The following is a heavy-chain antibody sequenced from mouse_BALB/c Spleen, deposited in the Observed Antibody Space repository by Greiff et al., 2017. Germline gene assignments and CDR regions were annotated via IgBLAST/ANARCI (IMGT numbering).Heavy chain of an antibody. D-gene: IGHD2-2*01. CDR3: TMGGYRFAY. CDR1: GYTFTSYW. Sequence: VQLQQPGAELVRPGASVKLSCKASGYTFTSYWINWVKQRPGQGLEWIGNIYPSDSYTNYNQKFKDKATLTVDKSSSTAYMQLSSPTSEDSAVYYCTMGGYRFAYWGQGTLVTVSA. V-gene: IGHV1-69*02. CDR2: IYPSDSYT. J-gene: IGHJ3*01.